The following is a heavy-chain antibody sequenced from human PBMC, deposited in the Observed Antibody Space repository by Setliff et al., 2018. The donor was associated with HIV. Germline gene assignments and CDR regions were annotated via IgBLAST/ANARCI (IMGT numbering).Heavy chain of an antibody. CDR3: ARSPDQYNFWSGSFLGGFDI. CDR1: GFNFSSYG. CDR2: IWYDGSNK. D-gene: IGHD3-3*01. V-gene: IGHV3-33*03. J-gene: IGHJ3*02. Sequence: PGGSLRLSCAASGFNFSSYGMHWVRQAPGKGLEWVAVIWYDGSNKYYADSVKGRFTISRDNAKNTLYLQMNNVRVVDSAIYYCARSPDQYNFWSGSFLGGFDIWGQGTMVTVSS.